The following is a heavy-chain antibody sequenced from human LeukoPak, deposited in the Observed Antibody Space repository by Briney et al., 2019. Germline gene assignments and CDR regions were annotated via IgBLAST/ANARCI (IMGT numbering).Heavy chain of an antibody. Sequence: PSETLSLTCAVYGGSFSGYYWSGIRQPPGKGLEWIGEINHSGSTNYNPSLKSRVTISVDTSKNQFSLKLSSVTAADTAVYYCARVVVKIGGGWYLYYYGMGVWGQGTTVTVSS. CDR2: INHSGST. J-gene: IGHJ6*02. D-gene: IGHD6-19*01. CDR3: ARVVVKIGGGWYLYYYGMGV. CDR1: GGSFSGYY. V-gene: IGHV4-34*01.